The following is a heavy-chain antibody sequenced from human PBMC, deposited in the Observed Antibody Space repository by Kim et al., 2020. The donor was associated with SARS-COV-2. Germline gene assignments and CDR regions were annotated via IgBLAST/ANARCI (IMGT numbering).Heavy chain of an antibody. Sequence: GGSLRLSCAASGFTFSSYWMSWVRQAPGKGLEWVANIKQDGSEKYYVDSVKGRFTISRDNAKNSLYLQMNSLRAKDTAVYYCARVDGGSYWGYYYYGMDVWGKGTTVTVSS. V-gene: IGHV3-7*01. CDR2: IKQDGSEK. D-gene: IGHD1-26*01. J-gene: IGHJ6*04. CDR3: ARVDGGSYWGYYYYGMDV. CDR1: GFTFSSYW.